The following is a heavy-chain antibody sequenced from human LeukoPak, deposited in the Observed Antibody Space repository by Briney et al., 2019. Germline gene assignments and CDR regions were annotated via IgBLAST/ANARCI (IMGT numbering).Heavy chain of an antibody. CDR3: VREVPGVMVAFDL. CDR1: GFTFSSYA. Sequence: GGSLRLSCAASGFTFSSYAMSWVRQAPGKGLEWVSSITGSGGYTYHADSVKGRFTISRDNSKNTLYLQMNSLRAEDTAVYYCVREVPGVMVAFDLWGQGTMVTVSP. D-gene: IGHD2-2*01. V-gene: IGHV3-23*01. J-gene: IGHJ3*01. CDR2: ITGSGGYT.